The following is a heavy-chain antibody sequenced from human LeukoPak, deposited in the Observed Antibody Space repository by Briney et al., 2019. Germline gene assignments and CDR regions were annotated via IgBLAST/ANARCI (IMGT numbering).Heavy chain of an antibody. Sequence: ASVKVSCKVSGYTLTELSMHWVRQAPGKGLEWMGGFDPEDGETIYAQKFQGRVTMTEDTSTDTAYMELSSLRSEDTVVYYCATKLLGGNWETFDYWGQGTLVTVSS. D-gene: IGHD7-27*01. J-gene: IGHJ4*02. CDR1: GYTLTELS. CDR2: FDPEDGET. V-gene: IGHV1-24*01. CDR3: ATKLLGGNWETFDY.